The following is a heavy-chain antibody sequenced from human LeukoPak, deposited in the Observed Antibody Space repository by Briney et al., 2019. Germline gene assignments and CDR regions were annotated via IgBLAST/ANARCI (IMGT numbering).Heavy chain of an antibody. CDR2: ISYDGSNK. CDR1: GFTFSSYA. J-gene: IGHJ4*02. CDR3: ARNGGTVDTAMVGY. Sequence: GGSLRLSCAASGFTFSSYAMHWVRQAPGKGLEWVAVISYDGSNKYYADSVKGRFTISRDNSKNTLYLQMNSLRAEDTAVYYCARNGGTVDTAMVGYWGQGTLVTVSS. V-gene: IGHV3-30-3*01. D-gene: IGHD5-18*01.